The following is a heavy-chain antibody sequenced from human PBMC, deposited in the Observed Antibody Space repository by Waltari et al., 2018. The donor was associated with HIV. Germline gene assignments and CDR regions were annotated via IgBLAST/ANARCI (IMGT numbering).Heavy chain of an antibody. J-gene: IGHJ6*02. D-gene: IGHD2-2*01. CDR2: MNPNSGNT. CDR3: ARGSSTRYYYYYGMDV. V-gene: IGHV1-8*01. CDR1: GYTFTSYD. Sequence: QVQLVQSGAEVKKPGASVKVSCKASGYTFTSYDINWVRQATGQGLEWMGGMNPNSGNTGYAQKFQGRVTMTRNTSISTAYMELSSLRSEDTAVYYCARGSSTRYYYYYGMDVWGQGTTVTVSS.